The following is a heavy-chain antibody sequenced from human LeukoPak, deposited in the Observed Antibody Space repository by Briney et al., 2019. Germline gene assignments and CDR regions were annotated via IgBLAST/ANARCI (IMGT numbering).Heavy chain of an antibody. J-gene: IGHJ4*02. CDR2: INSDGSIT. CDR3: ARESGYTYGA. CDR1: GFTFSSSW. Sequence: GGSLRLSCADSGFTFSSSWMHWVRQAPGEGLVWVSRINSDGSITTYADSVKGRFTISRDNAKNTLYLQMNSLRAEDTAVYYCARESGYTYGAWGQGTLVTVSS. V-gene: IGHV3-74*01. D-gene: IGHD6-13*01.